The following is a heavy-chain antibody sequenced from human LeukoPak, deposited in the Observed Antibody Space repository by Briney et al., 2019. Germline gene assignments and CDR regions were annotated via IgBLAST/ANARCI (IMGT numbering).Heavy chain of an antibody. J-gene: IGHJ4*02. D-gene: IGHD1-26*01. CDR3: AKGRGGIDY. CDR1: GFTFNNYA. CDR2: IGAGDTYT. V-gene: IGHV3-23*01. Sequence: GGSLRLSCAASGFTFNNYAMNWVRQAPGEGLQWVSGIGAGDTYTYYADSVKGRFTISRDNSRNTVYLQMNSLRAEDTAVYYCAKGRGGIDYWGQGTLVIVPP.